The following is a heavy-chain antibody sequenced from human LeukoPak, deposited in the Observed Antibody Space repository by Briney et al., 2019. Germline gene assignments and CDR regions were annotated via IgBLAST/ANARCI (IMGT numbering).Heavy chain of an antibody. CDR3: ARAIAATRRSAGTCNYFDY. Sequence: GGSLRLSCAASGFTFSDYYMSWIRQAPGKGLEWVSYISSFDSYTNYADSVKGRFTISRDNAKNSLYLQMNSLRAEDTAVYYCARAIAATRRSAGTCNYFDYWGQGTLVTVSS. J-gene: IGHJ4*02. CDR1: GFTFSDYY. V-gene: IGHV3-11*06. CDR2: ISSFDSYT. D-gene: IGHD5-12*01.